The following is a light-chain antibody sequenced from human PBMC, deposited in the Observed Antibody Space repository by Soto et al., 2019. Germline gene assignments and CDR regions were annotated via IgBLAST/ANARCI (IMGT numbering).Light chain of an antibody. J-gene: IGLJ3*02. CDR3: SSYTGSSTS. CDR1: SSDVGRYNY. Sequence: SALTQPASVSGSPGQSITISCTGTSSDVGRYNYVSWYQQHPGKAPKLIIYDVTYRPSGVSDRFSGSKSGSTASLTISGLQDEDEADYYCSSYTGSSTSFGGGTKLTVL. CDR2: DVT. V-gene: IGLV2-14*01.